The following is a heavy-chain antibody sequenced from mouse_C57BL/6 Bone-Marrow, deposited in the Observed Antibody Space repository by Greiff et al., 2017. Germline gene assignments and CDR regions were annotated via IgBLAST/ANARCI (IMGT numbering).Heavy chain of an antibody. CDR2: IYWDDDK. D-gene: IGHD2-2*01. CDR1: GFSLSTSGMG. J-gene: IGHJ3*01. V-gene: IGHV8-12*01. Sequence: QVTLKVSGPGILQSSQTLSLTCSFSGFSLSTSGMGVSWIRQPSGKGLEWLAHIYWDDDKRYNPSLKSRPPISKDTSRNQVFLKITSVDTADTATDDCARSAYGYETWFAYWGQGTLVTVSA. CDR3: ARSAYGYETWFAY.